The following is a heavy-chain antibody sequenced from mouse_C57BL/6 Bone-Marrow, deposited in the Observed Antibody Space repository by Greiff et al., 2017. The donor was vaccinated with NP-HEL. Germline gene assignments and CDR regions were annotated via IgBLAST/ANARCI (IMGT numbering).Heavy chain of an antibody. CDR2: ISDGGSYT. CDR1: GFTFSSYA. V-gene: IGHV5-4*01. D-gene: IGHD3-1*01. CDR3: ARDRAPYY. J-gene: IGHJ2*01. Sequence: EVQLVESGGGLVKPGGSLKLSCAASGFTFSSYAMSWVRQTPEKRLEWVATISDGGSYTYYPDNVKGRFTISRDNAKNNLYLQMSHLKSEDTAMYYCARDRAPYYWGQGTTLTVSS.